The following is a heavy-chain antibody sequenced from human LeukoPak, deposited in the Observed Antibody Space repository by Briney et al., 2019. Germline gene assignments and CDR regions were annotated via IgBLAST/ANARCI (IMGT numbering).Heavy chain of an antibody. CDR2: ISYDGSNK. V-gene: IGHV3-30-3*01. J-gene: IGHJ4*02. D-gene: IGHD3-10*01. CDR3: ARGLITMVRGVILDFDY. CDR1: GFTFSSYA. Sequence: PGGSLRLSCAASGFTFSSYAMHWVRQAPGKGLEWVAVISYDGSNKYYADSVKGRFTISRDNSKNTLYLQMNSLRAEDTAVYYCARGLITMVRGVILDFDYWGQGTLVTVSS.